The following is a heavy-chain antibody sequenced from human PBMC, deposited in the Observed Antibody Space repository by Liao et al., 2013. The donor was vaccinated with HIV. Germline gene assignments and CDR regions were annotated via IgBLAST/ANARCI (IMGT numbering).Heavy chain of an antibody. CDR3: AREFDYDRSGEAFDI. CDR1: GGGSISSYY. D-gene: IGHD3-22*01. Sequence: QVQLQESGPGLVKPSETLSLTCTVSGGGSISSYYWGWIRQPAGKELEWIGRIXSSGXTNYNPSLKSRVTMSVDTSKNQFSLELTSMTAADTAVYYCAREFDYDRSGEAFDIWGQGTMVTVSS. V-gene: IGHV4-4*07. J-gene: IGHJ3*02. CDR2: IXSSGXT.